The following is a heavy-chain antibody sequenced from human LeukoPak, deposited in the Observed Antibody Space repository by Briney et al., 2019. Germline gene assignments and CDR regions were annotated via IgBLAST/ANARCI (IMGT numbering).Heavy chain of an antibody. V-gene: IGHV4-61*01. CDR3: AREGSSGYSGYFDL. J-gene: IGHJ2*01. CDR2: IHYSGTT. CDR1: GGSVTSGNYY. Sequence: SETLSLTCTVSGGSVTSGNYYWSWTRQPPGKGLEWIGFIHYSGTTNYNPSLESRVTISRDSSKNQFSLNLRSVTAADTAVYYCAREGSSGYSGYFDLWGRGTLVTVSS. D-gene: IGHD3-22*01.